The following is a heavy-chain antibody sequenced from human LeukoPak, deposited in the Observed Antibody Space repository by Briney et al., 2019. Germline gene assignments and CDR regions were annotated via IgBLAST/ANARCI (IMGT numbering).Heavy chain of an antibody. Sequence: GGSLRLSCAASGFTFSNAWMSWVRQAPGKGLEWVGRIKSKTDGGTTDYATPVKGRFTISRDDSKNTLYLQMHSLETEDTAVYYCSAPVVAAPGNSIAYAMDVWGQGTTVTVSS. CDR2: IKSKTDGGTT. D-gene: IGHD2-15*01. J-gene: IGHJ6*02. CDR3: SAPVVAAPGNSIAYAMDV. V-gene: IGHV3-15*01. CDR1: GFTFSNAW.